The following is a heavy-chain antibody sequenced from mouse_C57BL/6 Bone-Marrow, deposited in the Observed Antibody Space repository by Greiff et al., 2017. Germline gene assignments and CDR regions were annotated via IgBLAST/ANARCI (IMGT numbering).Heavy chain of an antibody. Sequence: VKLEESGPGLVAPSQSLSITCTVSGFSLTSYAISWVRQPPGKGLEWLGVIWTGGGTNYNSALKSRLSISKDNSKSQVFLKMNSLQTDDTARYYCARAYGYGYYAMDYWGQGTSVTVSS. CDR1: GFSLTSYA. CDR2: IWTGGGT. J-gene: IGHJ4*01. D-gene: IGHD2-2*01. CDR3: ARAYGYGYYAMDY. V-gene: IGHV2-9-1*01.